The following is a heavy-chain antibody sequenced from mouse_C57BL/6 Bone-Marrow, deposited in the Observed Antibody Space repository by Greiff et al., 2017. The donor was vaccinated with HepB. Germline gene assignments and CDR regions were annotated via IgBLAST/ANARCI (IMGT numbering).Heavy chain of an antibody. CDR3: GGPHSSGSGFAY. CDR1: GFTFSSYT. Sequence: EVQLVESGGGLVKPGGSLKLSCAASGFTFSSYTMSWVRQTPEKRLEWVATISGGGGNTYYPDSVKGRFTISRDNAKNTLYLQMSSLRSEDTAFYYCGGPHSSGSGFAYWGQGTLVTVSA. CDR2: ISGGGGNT. D-gene: IGHD3-2*02. J-gene: IGHJ3*01. V-gene: IGHV5-9*01.